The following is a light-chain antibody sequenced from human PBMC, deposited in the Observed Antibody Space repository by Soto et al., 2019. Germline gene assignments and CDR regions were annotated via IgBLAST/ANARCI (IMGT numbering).Light chain of an antibody. V-gene: IGKV3-11*01. CDR1: QSVSTY. CDR3: HQRRNLLPRR. Sequence: VLTLSPATLSLSPGERATLSCRASQSVSTYLAWFQQKPGQAPRLLIFDASRRATGIPARFSGSGSGTDFTLTISSLDAEDVGVHYCHQRRNLLPRRSGQRAMVDIK. J-gene: IGKJ1*01. CDR2: DAS.